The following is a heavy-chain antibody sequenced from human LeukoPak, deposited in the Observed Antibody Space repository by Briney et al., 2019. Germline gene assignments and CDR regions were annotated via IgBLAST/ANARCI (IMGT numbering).Heavy chain of an antibody. CDR2: IYYSGST. J-gene: IGHJ4*02. CDR3: ARWGSGVASFDY. V-gene: IGHV4-59*01. Sequence: SETLSLTCTVSGGSISSYYWSWIRQPPGKGLEWIGYIYYSGSTNYNPSLKSRVTISVDTSKNQFSLKLSSVTAADTAVYYCARWGSGVASFDYWGQGTLVTVSS. CDR1: GGSISSYY. D-gene: IGHD7-27*01.